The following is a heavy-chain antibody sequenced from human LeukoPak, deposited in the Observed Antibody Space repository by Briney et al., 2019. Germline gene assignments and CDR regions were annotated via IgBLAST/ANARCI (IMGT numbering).Heavy chain of an antibody. J-gene: IGHJ6*03. V-gene: IGHV3-23*01. CDR1: GFTFSSYG. CDR2: ISGRRDST. CDR3: AKDPNFYYCMDV. Sequence: GGSLRLSCAASGFTFSSYGMSWVRQAPGKGLEWFSTISGRRDSTSYADSVKGRFTISRDNSKNTLYLQMNSLRAEDTAVYYCAKDPNFYYCMDVWGKGTTVTISS.